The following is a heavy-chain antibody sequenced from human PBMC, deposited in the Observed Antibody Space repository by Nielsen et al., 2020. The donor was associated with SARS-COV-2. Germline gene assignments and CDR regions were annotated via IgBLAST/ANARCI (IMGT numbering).Heavy chain of an antibody. CDR3: ARDHGGDFWSGYYDAFDI. CDR2: ISAYNGNT. V-gene: IGHV1-18*01. Sequence: WVRQAPGQGLEWMGWISAYNGNTNYAQKLQGRVTITADESTSTAYMELRSLRSDDTAVYYCARDHGGDFWSGYYDAFDIWGQGTMVTVSS. J-gene: IGHJ3*02. D-gene: IGHD3-3*01.